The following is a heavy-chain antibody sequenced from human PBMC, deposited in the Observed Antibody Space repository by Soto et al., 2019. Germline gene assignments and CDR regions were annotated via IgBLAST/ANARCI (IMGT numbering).Heavy chain of an antibody. V-gene: IGHV3-23*01. Sequence: PGGSLRLSCAASGFTFSSYAMSWVRQAPGKGLEWVSAISGSGGSTYYADSVKGRFTISRDNSKNTLYLQMNSLRAEDTAVYYCAKVPYYSDSSGYHFDYWGQGTLVTVSS. J-gene: IGHJ4*02. D-gene: IGHD3-22*01. CDR1: GFTFSSYA. CDR2: ISGSGGST. CDR3: AKVPYYSDSSGYHFDY.